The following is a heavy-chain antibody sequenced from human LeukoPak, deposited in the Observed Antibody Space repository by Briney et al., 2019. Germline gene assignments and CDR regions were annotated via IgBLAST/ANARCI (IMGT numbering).Heavy chain of an antibody. Sequence: PGGSLRLSCAASGFTFSSYAMSLVRQAPGKGLEWVSAISGSGGSTYYADSVKGRFTISRDNSKNTLYLQMNSLRAEDTAVYYCAKGGIDHYDILTGYSDYWGQGTLVTVSS. CDR1: GFTFSSYA. CDR3: AKGGIDHYDILTGYSDY. V-gene: IGHV3-23*01. CDR2: ISGSGGST. D-gene: IGHD3-9*01. J-gene: IGHJ4*02.